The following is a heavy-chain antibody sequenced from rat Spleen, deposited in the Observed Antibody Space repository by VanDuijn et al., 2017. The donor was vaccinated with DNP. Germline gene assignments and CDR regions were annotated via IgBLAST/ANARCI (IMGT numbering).Heavy chain of an antibody. D-gene: IGHD1-11*01. J-gene: IGHJ2*01. CDR2: IISYGSRT. CDR3: AKAGGYSPWYFDY. V-gene: IGHV5S10*01. CDR1: GFAFSDYN. Sequence: EVQLVQSGGGLVQPEGSLKLSCTASGFAFSDYNLAWVRQTPEKGLEWVATIISYGSRTYYRDSVKGRFTISRDNAKSTLYLQMDSLRSEETATYYCAKAGGYSPWYFDYWGQGVMVTVSS.